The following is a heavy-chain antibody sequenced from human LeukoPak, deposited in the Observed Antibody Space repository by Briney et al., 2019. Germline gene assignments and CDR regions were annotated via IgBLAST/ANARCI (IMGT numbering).Heavy chain of an antibody. CDR3: ARGRYGWLPFDY. CDR2: IYTSGST. J-gene: IGHJ4*02. CDR1: GGSISSYY. D-gene: IGHD3-16*01. Sequence: SETLSLTCTVSGGSISSYYWSWIRQPAGKGLEWIGRIYTSGSTNYNPALKSRVTISVDTSKNQFTLKLSSVTAADTAVYYCARGRYGWLPFDYWGQGTLVTVSS. V-gene: IGHV4-4*07.